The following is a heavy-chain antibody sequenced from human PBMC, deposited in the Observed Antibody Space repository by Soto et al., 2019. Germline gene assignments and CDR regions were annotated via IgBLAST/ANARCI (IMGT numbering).Heavy chain of an antibody. CDR3: ARHNYGSGSTYFDY. Sequence: SETLSLTCTVSGGSISSYYWSWIRQPPGKGLEWIGYIYYSGSTNYNPSLKSRVTISVDTSKNQFSLKLSSVTAADTAVYYCARHNYGSGSTYFDYWGQGTLATVSS. CDR1: GGSISSYY. V-gene: IGHV4-59*01. D-gene: IGHD3-10*01. J-gene: IGHJ4*02. CDR2: IYYSGST.